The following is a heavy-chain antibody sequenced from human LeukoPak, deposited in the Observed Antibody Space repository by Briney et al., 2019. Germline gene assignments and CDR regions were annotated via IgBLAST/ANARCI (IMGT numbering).Heavy chain of an antibody. Sequence: ASVKVSCKASGYTFTSYGISWVRQAPGQGLEWMGWISAYNGNTNYAQKLQGRVTMTTDTSTSTAYMELRSLRSDDTAVYYCARAPYDSWSGYPEGIDYWGQGTLVTVSS. CDR1: GYTFTSYG. J-gene: IGHJ4*02. D-gene: IGHD3-3*01. CDR2: ISAYNGNT. V-gene: IGHV1-18*01. CDR3: ARAPYDSWSGYPEGIDY.